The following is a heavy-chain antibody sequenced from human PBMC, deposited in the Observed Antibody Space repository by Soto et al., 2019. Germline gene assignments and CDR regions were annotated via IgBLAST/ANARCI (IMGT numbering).Heavy chain of an antibody. V-gene: IGHV3-15*01. J-gene: IGHJ5*02. CDR2: IKSRADGGTK. CDR1: GFHFRHPW. CDR3: TVVKRWDQYRTSGYWSAP. Sequence: GVFLGLPCSASGFHFRHPWMSLVRPAPGKGLEWVGRIKSRADGGTKDYGAPVRGRFTISRDDSENMLYLQMNSLKTEDTAVYYCTVVKRWDQYRTSGYWSAPWGPGTLVTVSS. D-gene: IGHD2-15*01.